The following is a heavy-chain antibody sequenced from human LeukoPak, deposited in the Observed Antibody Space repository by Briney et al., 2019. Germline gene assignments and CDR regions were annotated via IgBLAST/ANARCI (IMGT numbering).Heavy chain of an antibody. D-gene: IGHD2-15*01. J-gene: IGHJ4*02. V-gene: IGHV1-18*01. CDR1: GYTFTSYG. CDR2: ISAYNGNT. Sequence: ASVKVSCKASGYTFTSYGISWVRQAPGQGLERMGWISAYNGNTNYAQKLQGRVTMTTDTSTSTAYMELRSLRSDDTAVYYCARGYYCSGGSCYRTSDYWGQGTLVTVSS. CDR3: ARGYYCSGGSCYRTSDY.